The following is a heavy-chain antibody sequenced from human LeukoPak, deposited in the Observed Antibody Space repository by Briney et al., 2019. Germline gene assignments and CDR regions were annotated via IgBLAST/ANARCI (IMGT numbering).Heavy chain of an antibody. D-gene: IGHD2-2*01. J-gene: IGHJ4*02. CDR3: ARDLPPALYDY. Sequence: GGSLRLSCAASGFTFSSYAMHWVRQAPGKGLEWVAVISYDGSNKYYADSVKGRFTISRDNSKNTLYLQMNSLRAEDTAVYYCARDLPPALYDYWGQGTLVTVSS. V-gene: IGHV3-30-3*01. CDR1: GFTFSSYA. CDR2: ISYDGSNK.